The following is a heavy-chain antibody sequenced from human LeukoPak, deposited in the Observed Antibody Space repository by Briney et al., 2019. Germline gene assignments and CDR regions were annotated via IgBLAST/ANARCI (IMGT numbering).Heavy chain of an antibody. CDR2: IYWNDDK. Sequence: SGPTLVNPTQTLTLTCTFSGFPLSTSGVGVGWIRQPPGKALEWLALIYWNDDKRYSPSLKSRLTITKDTSKNQVVLTMTNMDPVDTATYYCAHRNVLRYFDWLLPFDYWGQGTLVTVSS. CDR3: AHRNVLRYFDWLLPFDY. V-gene: IGHV2-5*01. J-gene: IGHJ4*02. D-gene: IGHD3-9*01. CDR1: GFPLSTSGVG.